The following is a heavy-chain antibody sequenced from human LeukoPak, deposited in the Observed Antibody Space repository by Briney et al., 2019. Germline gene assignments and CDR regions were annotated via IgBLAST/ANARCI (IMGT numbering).Heavy chain of an antibody. CDR1: GGSISSGGYY. CDR2: IYYSGST. CDR3: ARGIATTLLYYFDY. Sequence: SQTLSLTCTVSGGSISSGGYYWSWIRQHPGKGLEWIGYIYYSGSTYYNPSLKSRVTISVDTSKNQFSLKLSSVTAADTAVYYCARGIATTLLYYFDYWGQGTLVTVSS. J-gene: IGHJ4*02. D-gene: IGHD2-15*01. V-gene: IGHV4-31*03.